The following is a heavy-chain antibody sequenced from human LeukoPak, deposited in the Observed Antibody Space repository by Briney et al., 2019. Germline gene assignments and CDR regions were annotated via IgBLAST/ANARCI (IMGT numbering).Heavy chain of an antibody. J-gene: IGHJ4*02. CDR3: ARTWYCSGGSCMHFDY. CDR2: INPNSGGT. D-gene: IGHD2-15*01. CDR1: GYTFTAYH. Sequence: ASVKVSCKASGYTFTAYHMHWVRQAPGQGLEWMGWINPNSGGTNYAQKFQGRVTMTRDTSISTAYMELSRLRSDDTAVYYCARTWYCSGGSCMHFDYWGQGTLVTVSS. V-gene: IGHV1-2*02.